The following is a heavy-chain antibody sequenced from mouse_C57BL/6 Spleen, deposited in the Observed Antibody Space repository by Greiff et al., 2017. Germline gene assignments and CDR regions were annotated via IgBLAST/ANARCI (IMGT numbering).Heavy chain of an antibody. CDR2: INPGSGGT. Sequence: VQLQQSGAELVRPGTSVKVSCKASGYAFTNYLIAWVKQRPGQGLEWIGVINPGSGGTTYNEKCKGKATLTADKSSSTAYMQLSSLTSEDSAVYFCARERDETGTDYWGQGTTLTVSS. J-gene: IGHJ2*01. CDR1: GYAFTNYL. CDR3: ARERDETGTDY. D-gene: IGHD4-1*01. V-gene: IGHV1-54*01.